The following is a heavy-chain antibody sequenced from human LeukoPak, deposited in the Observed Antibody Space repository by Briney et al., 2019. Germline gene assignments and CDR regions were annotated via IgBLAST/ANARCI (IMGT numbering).Heavy chain of an antibody. CDR3: AVPGYSSSWYGY. CDR2: INHSGST. D-gene: IGHD6-13*01. Sequence: SETLSLTCAVYGGSFSGYYWSWIRQPPGKGLEWIGEINHSGSTNYNPSLKSRVTISVDTSKNQFSLKLSSVTAADTAVYYCAVPGYSSSWYGYRGQGTLVTVSS. V-gene: IGHV4-34*01. CDR1: GGSFSGYY. J-gene: IGHJ4*02.